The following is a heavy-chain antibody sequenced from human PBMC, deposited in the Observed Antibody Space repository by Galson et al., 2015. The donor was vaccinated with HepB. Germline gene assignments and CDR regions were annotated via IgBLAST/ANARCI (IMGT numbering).Heavy chain of an antibody. V-gene: IGHV4-59*01. J-gene: IGHJ4*02. Sequence: SETLSLTCTVSGGSISSYYWSWIRQPPGKGLEWIGYIYYSGSTNYNPSLKSRVTISVDTSKNQFSLKLSSVTAADTAVYYCARARSSSSSNHPVDYWGQGTLVTVSS. CDR2: IYYSGST. D-gene: IGHD6-6*01. CDR3: ARARSSSSSNHPVDY. CDR1: GGSISSYY.